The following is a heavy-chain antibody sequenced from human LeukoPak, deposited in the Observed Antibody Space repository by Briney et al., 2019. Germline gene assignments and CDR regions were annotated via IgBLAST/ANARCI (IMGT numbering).Heavy chain of an antibody. V-gene: IGHV3-21*01. CDR3: ARALYDSSGYYFDY. J-gene: IGHJ4*02. CDR2: ISGSSIYI. CDR1: GFTFSAYS. Sequence: GGSLRLSCATSGFTFSAYSMNWVRQAPGKGLEGVSSISGSSIYINHADSVKGRFTISSDNAKNSLYLQMNSLRAKDTAVYYCARALYDSSGYYFDYWGQGTLVTVSS. D-gene: IGHD3-22*01.